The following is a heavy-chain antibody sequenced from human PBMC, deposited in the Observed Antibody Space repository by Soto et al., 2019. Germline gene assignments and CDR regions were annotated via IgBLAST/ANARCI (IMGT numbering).Heavy chain of an antibody. D-gene: IGHD1-26*01. Sequence: QVQLVQSGAEVKKPGSSVKVSCKASGGTFSSYAISWVRQAPGQGLEWMGGIIPIFGTANYAQKFQGRVTXXAXEXTSTAYMELSSLRSEDTAVYYCANLLHGGKGVGRDYWGQGTLVTVSS. CDR2: IIPIFGTA. V-gene: IGHV1-69*12. CDR1: GGTFSSYA. CDR3: ANLLHGGKGVGRDY. J-gene: IGHJ4*02.